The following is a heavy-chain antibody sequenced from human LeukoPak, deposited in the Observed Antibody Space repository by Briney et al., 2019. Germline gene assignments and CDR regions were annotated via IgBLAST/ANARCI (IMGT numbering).Heavy chain of an antibody. CDR2: INSDGRST. D-gene: IGHD3-9*01. Sequence: GGSLRLSCAASGFSFSSYGMHWVRQAPGKGLVWVSRINSDGRSTNYADSVKGRFSISRDNAENTLYLQMNSLRVEDTAVYYCVRGADTGYSSDSWGQGTLVTVSS. J-gene: IGHJ4*02. CDR3: VRGADTGYSSDS. CDR1: GFSFSSYG. V-gene: IGHV3-74*01.